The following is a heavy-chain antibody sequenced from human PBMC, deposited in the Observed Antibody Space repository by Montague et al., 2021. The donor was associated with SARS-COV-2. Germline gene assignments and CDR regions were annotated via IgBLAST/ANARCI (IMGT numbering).Heavy chain of an antibody. J-gene: IGHJ4*02. CDR3: AHSRYYYYDSSGYRVYYFDY. D-gene: IGHD3-22*01. V-gene: IGHV2-5*02. CDR2: IYWDDDK. Sequence: PALVKPTQTLTLTCTFSGFSLSTSGVGVGWIRQPPGKAPEWLALIYWDDDKRYSPSLKSRLTITKDTSKNQVVLTMTNMDPVDTATYYCAHSRYYYYDSSGYRVYYFDYWGQGTLVTVSS. CDR1: GFSLSTSGVG.